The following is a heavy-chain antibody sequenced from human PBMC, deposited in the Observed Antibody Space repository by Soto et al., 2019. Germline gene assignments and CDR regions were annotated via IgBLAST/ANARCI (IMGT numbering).Heavy chain of an antibody. V-gene: IGHV1-8*01. D-gene: IGHD6-6*01. CDR3: ARGGLEYSSSSYYYYYMDV. Sequence: ASVKVSCKASGYTFTSYDINWVRQATGQGLEWIGWMNPNSGNTGYAQKFQGRVTMTRNTSISTAYMELSSLRSEDTAVYYCARGGLEYSSSSYYYYYMDVWGKGTTVTVSS. CDR2: MNPNSGNT. J-gene: IGHJ6*03. CDR1: GYTFTSYD.